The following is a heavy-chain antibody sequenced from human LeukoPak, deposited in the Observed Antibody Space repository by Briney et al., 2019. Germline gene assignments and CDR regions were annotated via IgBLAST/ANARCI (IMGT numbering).Heavy chain of an antibody. Sequence: ASVKVSCKASGYTFTGYYMHWVRQAPGQGLEWMGWINPNSGGTNYAQKFQGRVTMTRDTSISTAYMELSRLRSDDTAVYYCASLYGDYVFGPRPDREPHDYWGQGTLVTVSS. CDR1: GYTFTGYY. CDR2: INPNSGGT. CDR3: ASLYGDYVFGPRPDREPHDY. D-gene: IGHD4-17*01. V-gene: IGHV1-2*02. J-gene: IGHJ4*02.